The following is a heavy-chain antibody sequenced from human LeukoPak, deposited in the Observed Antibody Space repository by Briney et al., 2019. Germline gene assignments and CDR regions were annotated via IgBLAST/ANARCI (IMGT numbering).Heavy chain of an antibody. CDR1: GYTFASYD. D-gene: IGHD2-15*01. Sequence: WASVKVSCKASGYTFASYDINWVRQAPGQGLEWMGWMNPDSTNTGYAQKFQGRVTMTRDTSMSTAYMELSSLTSEDTAVYYCARVPSLGYCSGGSCYRFDHWGQGTLVTVSS. CDR2: MNPDSTNT. CDR3: ARVPSLGYCSGGSCYRFDH. V-gene: IGHV1-8*01. J-gene: IGHJ4*02.